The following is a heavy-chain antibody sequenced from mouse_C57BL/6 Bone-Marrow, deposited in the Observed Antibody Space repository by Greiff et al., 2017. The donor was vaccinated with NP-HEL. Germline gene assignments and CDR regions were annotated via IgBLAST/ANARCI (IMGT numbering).Heavy chain of an antibody. CDR3: ASYYYGSSYVWFAY. D-gene: IGHD1-1*01. CDR1: GFTFSSYA. Sequence: EVQLVESGGGLVKPGGSLKLSCAASGFTFSSYAMSWVRQTPEKRLEWVATISDGGSYTYYPDNVKGRFTISRDNAKNNLYLQMSHLKSEDTAMYYCASYYYGSSYVWFAYWGQGTLVTVSA. J-gene: IGHJ3*01. V-gene: IGHV5-4*01. CDR2: ISDGGSYT.